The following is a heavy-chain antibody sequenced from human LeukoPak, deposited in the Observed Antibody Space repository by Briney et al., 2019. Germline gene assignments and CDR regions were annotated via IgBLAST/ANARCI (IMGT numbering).Heavy chain of an antibody. V-gene: IGHV1-24*01. D-gene: IGHD6-13*01. J-gene: IGHJ5*02. CDR1: GYTLTELS. CDR2: FDPEDGET. Sequence: SVKVSCKVSGYTLTELSMHWVRQAPGKGLEWMGGFDPEDGETIYAQKFQGRVTMTEDTSTDTAYMELSSLRSEDTAVYYCATTVTYSSSWFDPWGQGTLVTVSS. CDR3: ATTVTYSSSWFDP.